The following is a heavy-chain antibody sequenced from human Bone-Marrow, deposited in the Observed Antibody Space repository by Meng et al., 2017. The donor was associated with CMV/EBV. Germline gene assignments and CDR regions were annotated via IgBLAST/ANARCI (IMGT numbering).Heavy chain of an antibody. CDR2: INPSGGST. J-gene: IGHJ4*02. CDR1: GYTFSSYY. Sequence: SCKASGYTFSSYYMHWVRQAPGQGLEWMGIINPSGGSTSYAQKFQGRVTMTRDTSTSTVYMELSSLRSEDTAVYYCARSRTYGDYEDYWGQGTLVTVSS. V-gene: IGHV1-46*01. D-gene: IGHD4-17*01. CDR3: ARSRTYGDYEDY.